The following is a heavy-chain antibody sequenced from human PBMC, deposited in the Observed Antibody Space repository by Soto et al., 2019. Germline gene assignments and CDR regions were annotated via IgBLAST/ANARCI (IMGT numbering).Heavy chain of an antibody. CDR1: GGSISSGDYY. V-gene: IGHV4-30-4*02. CDR3: ARTYDDSGPNSGGYGFDI. Sequence: PSETLSLTCTVSGGSISSGDYYWSSIRQPPGKGLEWIGYIYYSGSTNYNPSLKSRVTISIDRSKNQFSLKLSSVTAADTAVYYCARTYDDSGPNSGGYGFDIWGQGTMVTVSS. D-gene: IGHD3-22*01. J-gene: IGHJ3*02. CDR2: IYYSGST.